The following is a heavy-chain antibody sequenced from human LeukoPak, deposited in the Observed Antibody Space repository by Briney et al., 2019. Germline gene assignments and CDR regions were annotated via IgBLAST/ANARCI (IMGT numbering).Heavy chain of an antibody. V-gene: IGHV3-21*04. CDR2: ISSSSSYI. CDR3: AKPYYDILTGFDY. J-gene: IGHJ4*02. Sequence: GGSLRLSCAASGFTFSSYSMNWVRQAPGKGLEWVSSISSSSSYIYYADSVKGRFTISRDNAKNSLYLQMNSLRAEDTAVYYCAKPYYDILTGFDYWGQGTLVTVSS. D-gene: IGHD3-9*01. CDR1: GFTFSSYS.